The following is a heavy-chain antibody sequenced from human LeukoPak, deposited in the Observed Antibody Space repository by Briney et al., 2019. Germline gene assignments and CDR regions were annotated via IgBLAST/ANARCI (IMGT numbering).Heavy chain of an antibody. Sequence: ASVKVSCKASGGTFSSYAISWVRQAPGQGLEWMGRIIPILGIANYAQKFQGRVTITADKSTSTAYMELSSLRSEDTAVCYCARIHDSSGYRYYYGMDVWGQGTTVTVSS. D-gene: IGHD3-22*01. CDR2: IIPILGIA. CDR3: ARIHDSSGYRYYYGMDV. J-gene: IGHJ6*02. CDR1: GGTFSSYA. V-gene: IGHV1-69*04.